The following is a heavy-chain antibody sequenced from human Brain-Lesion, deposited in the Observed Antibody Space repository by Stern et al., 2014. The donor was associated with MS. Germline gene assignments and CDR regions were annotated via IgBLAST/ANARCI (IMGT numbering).Heavy chain of an antibody. Sequence: QVQLMQSGAEVKKPGASVKVSCKTSGYIFTGYYIHWVRQAPGQGLEWMAWCKPNTGGTKYAQKFQGRVTMSRDTSISTAYVELSSLTSDDTAVYYCARDQRGITIFGVVTDYYYLGMDVWGQGTTVTVSS. D-gene: IGHD3-3*01. CDR3: ARDQRGITIFGVVTDYYYLGMDV. CDR2: CKPNTGGT. J-gene: IGHJ6*02. V-gene: IGHV1-2*02. CDR1: GYIFTGYY.